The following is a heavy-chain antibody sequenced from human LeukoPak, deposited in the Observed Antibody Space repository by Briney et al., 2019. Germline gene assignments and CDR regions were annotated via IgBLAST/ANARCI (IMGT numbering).Heavy chain of an antibody. CDR3: AREQSGYDVKKYYYYMDV. Sequence: PGGSLRLSCAASGFTVSSNEMSWVRQAPGKGLEWVSSISTSSIYIYYGDSVKGRFTISRDNAKNSLYLQMNSLRAEDTAVYYCAREQSGYDVKKYYYYMDVWGKGTTVTVSS. V-gene: IGHV3-21*01. J-gene: IGHJ6*03. CDR1: GFTVSSNE. CDR2: ISTSSIYI. D-gene: IGHD5-12*01.